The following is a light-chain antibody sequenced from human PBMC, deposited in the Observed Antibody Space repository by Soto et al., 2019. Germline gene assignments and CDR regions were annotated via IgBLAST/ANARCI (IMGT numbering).Light chain of an antibody. CDR1: QRVSSY. CDR3: QQSYSSLWT. V-gene: IGKV1-39*01. CDR2: GIT. J-gene: IGKJ1*01. Sequence: QMTQSPSSLSASVGDRVILTCRTSQRVSSYLNWYQQKPGKAPKLLIYGITTLQSGVPSRFSGGGTGTEFTLTIISLQPEDFTTYYCQQSYSSLWTFGQGTKVEIK.